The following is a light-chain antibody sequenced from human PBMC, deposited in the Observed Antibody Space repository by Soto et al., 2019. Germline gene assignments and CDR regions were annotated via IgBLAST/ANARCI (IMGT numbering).Light chain of an antibody. Sequence: QSALTQPPSASGSPGQSVTFSCTGTSSDVGGYNFVSWYQQHPGKAPKLIIYEVSKRPSGVPDRFSGSKSGNTASLTVSGLQAEDEADYYCSSYAGSWLFGGGTQLTVL. CDR1: SSDVGGYNF. CDR3: SSYAGSWL. J-gene: IGLJ3*02. V-gene: IGLV2-8*01. CDR2: EVS.